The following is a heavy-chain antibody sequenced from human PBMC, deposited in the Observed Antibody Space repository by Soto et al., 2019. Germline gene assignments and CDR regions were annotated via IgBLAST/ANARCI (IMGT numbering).Heavy chain of an antibody. CDR3: ARSDDSTSYPLDL. J-gene: IGHJ5*02. D-gene: IGHD4-4*01. Sequence: ASVKVSCKASGYTFTNYYMHWVRQAPGQGLEWMGWMNPRSGGTKYAQAFQDRVTMTRDASISTAYMGVTSLRHGDTAVYFCARSDDSTSYPLDLWGPGTLVTVSS. CDR2: MNPRSGGT. V-gene: IGHV1-2*02. CDR1: GYTFTNYY.